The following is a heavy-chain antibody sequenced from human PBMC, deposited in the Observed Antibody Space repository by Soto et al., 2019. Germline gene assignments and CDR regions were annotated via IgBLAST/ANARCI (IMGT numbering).Heavy chain of an antibody. D-gene: IGHD3-10*01. CDR1: GGSISSSSYY. Sequence: QLQLQESGPGLVKPSETLSLTCTVSGGSISSSSYYWGWIRQPPGKGLEWIGSIYYSGSTYYNPSPKSRFTISVDTSKNQFARKLSSVTAADTAVYYCATLWFGEGNYWGQGTLVTVSS. CDR3: ATLWFGEGNY. V-gene: IGHV4-39*01. J-gene: IGHJ4*02. CDR2: IYYSGST.